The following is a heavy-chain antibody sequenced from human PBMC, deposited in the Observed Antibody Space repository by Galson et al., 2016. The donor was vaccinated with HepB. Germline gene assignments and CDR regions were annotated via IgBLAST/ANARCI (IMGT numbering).Heavy chain of an antibody. J-gene: IGHJ4*02. CDR1: GFSLSDEGEC. D-gene: IGHD1-20*01. CDR3: AHSFLSTLTGPFDS. CDR2: IYWYDDK. V-gene: IGHV2-5*01. Sequence: PALVQPTQTLTLTRTLSGFSLSDEGECVGWVRQSPGRALEWLALIYWYDDKRYSPPLRDRLAINKDISKNQVVLTMTNMDPVDTATYYCAHSFLSTLTGPFDSWGQGALVAVSS.